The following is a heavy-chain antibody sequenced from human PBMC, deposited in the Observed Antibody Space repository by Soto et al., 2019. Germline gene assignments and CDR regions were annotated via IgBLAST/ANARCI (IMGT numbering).Heavy chain of an antibody. CDR3: ARAYCSSTSCYVQDAFDI. CDR1: GFTFSSYS. J-gene: IGHJ3*02. Sequence: PGGSLRLSCAASGFTFSSYSMNWVRQAPGKXLEWVSSIGSSSSYIYYADSVKGRFTISRDNAKNSLYLQMNSLRAEDTAVYYCARAYCSSTSCYVQDAFDIWGQGTMVTVSS. V-gene: IGHV3-21*01. CDR2: IGSSSSYI. D-gene: IGHD2-2*01.